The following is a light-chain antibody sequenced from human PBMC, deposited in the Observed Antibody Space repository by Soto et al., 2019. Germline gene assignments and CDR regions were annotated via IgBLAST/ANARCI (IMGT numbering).Light chain of an antibody. CDR2: AAS. J-gene: IGKJ4*01. CDR1: QGIRNY. Sequence: DIQMTQSPSSLSASVGDRVTITCRASQGIRNYLAWYQQKPGKVPKLLIYAASTLQSGVPSRFSGSGSGTDFTLTISSLQPEDVATYHCLKYNSATLTFGGGTKVEIK. V-gene: IGKV1-27*01. CDR3: LKYNSATLT.